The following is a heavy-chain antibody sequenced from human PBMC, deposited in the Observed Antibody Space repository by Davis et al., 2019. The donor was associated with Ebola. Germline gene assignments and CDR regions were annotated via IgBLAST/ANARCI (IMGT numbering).Heavy chain of an antibody. V-gene: IGHV5-51*01. J-gene: IGHJ4*02. Sequence: GEALKISCKGSGYSFTTFWIAWVRQPPAKGLEWMGIIYPGDYDTRYSPSFQGQVTISANESISTAYLQWSSLKASDTAMYYCARRTSLARNFDYWGQGTLVSVSS. CDR2: IYPGDYDT. CDR1: GYSFTTFW. D-gene: IGHD3-3*02. CDR3: ARRTSLARNFDY.